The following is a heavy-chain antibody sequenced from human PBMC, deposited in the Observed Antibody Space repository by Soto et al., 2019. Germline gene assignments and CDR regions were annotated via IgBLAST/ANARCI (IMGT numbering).Heavy chain of an antibody. CDR3: ARAGTTMVRGVISGWFDP. CDR1: GGSISSYY. D-gene: IGHD3-10*01. V-gene: IGHV4-59*01. CDR2: IYYSGST. J-gene: IGHJ5*02. Sequence: PSETLSLTCTVSGGSISSYYWSWIRQPLGKGLEWIGYIYYSGSTNYNPSLKSRVTISVDTSKNQFSLKLSSVTAADTAVYYCARAGTTMVRGVISGWFDPWGQGTLVTVS.